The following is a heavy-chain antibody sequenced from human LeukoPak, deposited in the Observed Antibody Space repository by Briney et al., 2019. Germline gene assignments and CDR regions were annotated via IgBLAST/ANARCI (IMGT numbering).Heavy chain of an antibody. J-gene: IGHJ4*02. CDR3: ARGLYSSGWGNFDY. Sequence: SETLSLTCAVYGGSFSGYYWSWIRQPPGKGLEWIGEINHSGSTNYNPSLKSRVTISVDTSKNQFSLKLSSVTAADTAVYYCARGLYSSGWGNFDYWGQGTLVTVSS. CDR2: INHSGST. CDR1: GGSFSGYY. V-gene: IGHV4-34*01. D-gene: IGHD6-19*01.